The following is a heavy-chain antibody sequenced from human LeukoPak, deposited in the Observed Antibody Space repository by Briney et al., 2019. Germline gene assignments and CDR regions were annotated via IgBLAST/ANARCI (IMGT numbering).Heavy chain of an antibody. Sequence: PSETLSLTCTVSGDSISGFHWSWIRQAPGKGLECIGYSYYTGKTNYNPSLQSRVTISVDTSKNQFALKLNSVTAADTAVYYCARRGSSWSTIDYWGQGTLVTVAS. V-gene: IGHV4-59*08. D-gene: IGHD6-13*01. J-gene: IGHJ4*02. CDR1: GDSISGFH. CDR3: ARRGSSWSTIDY. CDR2: SYYTGKT.